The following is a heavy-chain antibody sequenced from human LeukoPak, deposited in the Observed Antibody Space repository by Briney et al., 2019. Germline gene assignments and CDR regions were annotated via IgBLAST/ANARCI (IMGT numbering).Heavy chain of an antibody. V-gene: IGHV3-23*01. CDR3: TTGEVYSSGYLLHYYYGMDV. D-gene: IGHD3-22*01. CDR2: ISGSGGST. J-gene: IGHJ6*02. Sequence: GGSLRLSCVVSGFTFSTYTMNWVRQAPGKGLEWVSVISGSGGSTYYADSVKGRFTISRDNSKNTLYLQMNSLKTEDTAVYYCTTGEVYSSGYLLHYYYGMDVWGQGTTVTVSS. CDR1: GFTFSTYT.